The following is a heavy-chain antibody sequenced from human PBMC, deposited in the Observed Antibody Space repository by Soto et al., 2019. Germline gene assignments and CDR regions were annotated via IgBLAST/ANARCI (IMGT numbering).Heavy chain of an antibody. V-gene: IGHV3-30*18. CDR1: GFTFSSYG. Sequence: PGGSLRLSCAASGFTFSSYGMHLVSQAPGKGLEWVAVISYDGSNKYYADSVKGRFTISRDNSKNTLYLQMNRLRAEDTAVYYWAKETSALTYYYDSSGYTDYWGHGT. D-gene: IGHD3-22*01. J-gene: IGHJ4*03. CDR3: AKETSALTYYYDSSGYTDY. CDR2: ISYDGSNK.